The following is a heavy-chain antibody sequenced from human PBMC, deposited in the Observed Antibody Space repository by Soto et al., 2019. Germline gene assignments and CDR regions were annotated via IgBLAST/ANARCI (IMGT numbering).Heavy chain of an antibody. CDR2: ISSSSSYI. J-gene: IGHJ4*02. CDR3: ARDPTSSWSRGPIDY. V-gene: IGHV3-21*01. D-gene: IGHD6-13*01. CDR1: GFTFSSYS. Sequence: ESGGGLVKPGGSLRLSCAASGFTFSSYSMNWVRQAPGKGLEWVSSISSSSSYIYYADSVKGRFTISRDNAKNSLYLQMNSLRAEDTAVYYCARDPTSSWSRGPIDYWGQGTLVTVSS.